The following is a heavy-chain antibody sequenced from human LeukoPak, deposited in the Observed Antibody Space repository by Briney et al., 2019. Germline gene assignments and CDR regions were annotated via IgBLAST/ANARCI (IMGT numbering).Heavy chain of an antibody. Sequence: PWGSLTLSCTASGFKFDGYDMSWVRQVPGKGLEWVSGINWSGDKTGYAVHVRGRFAIARDTKKESLYLQMSSLRAEDTALYYCARDPFCSSSTGCYFEDWFDPWGPGTLVTASS. CDR2: INWSGDKT. J-gene: IGHJ5*02. CDR3: ARDPFCSSSTGCYFEDWFDP. V-gene: IGHV3-20*04. CDR1: GFKFDGYD. D-gene: IGHD2-2*01.